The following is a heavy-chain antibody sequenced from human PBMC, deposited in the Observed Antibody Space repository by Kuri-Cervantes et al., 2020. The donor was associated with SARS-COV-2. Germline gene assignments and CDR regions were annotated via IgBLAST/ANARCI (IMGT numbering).Heavy chain of an antibody. Sequence: GGSLRLSCAASGFTFSSYSMNWVRQAPGKGLEWVSSISSSSSYIYYADSVKGRFTTSRDNAKNSLYLQMNSLRAEDTAVYYCARAQRGLMVALDYWGQGTLVTVSS. CDR1: GFTFSSYS. D-gene: IGHD5-12*01. CDR2: ISSSSSYI. J-gene: IGHJ4*02. CDR3: ARAQRGLMVALDY. V-gene: IGHV3-21*01.